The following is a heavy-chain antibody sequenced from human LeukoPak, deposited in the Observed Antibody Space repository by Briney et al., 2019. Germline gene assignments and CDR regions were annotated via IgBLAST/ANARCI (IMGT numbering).Heavy chain of an antibody. CDR1: GYTFTDYY. D-gene: IGHD6-6*01. J-gene: IGHJ5*02. CDR3: ARSRPIAFSSFDP. CDR2: INPKSGAT. V-gene: IGHV1-2*02. Sequence: ASVKVSCKASGYTFTDYYIHWVRQAPGQGLVWMGWINPKSGATFYAERFHGRVTMTRDTSIGTAYIELSNLTSDDTALYYCARSRPIAFSSFDPWGQGTLVTVSS.